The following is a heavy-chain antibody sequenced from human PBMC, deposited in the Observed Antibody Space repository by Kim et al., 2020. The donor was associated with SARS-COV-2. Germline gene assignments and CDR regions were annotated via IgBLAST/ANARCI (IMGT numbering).Heavy chain of an antibody. Sequence: YSNPSLKSRVTISVDTSKNQFSLKLSSVTAADTAVYYCARDHDGYKSFDYWGQGTLVTVSS. V-gene: IGHV4-31*02. D-gene: IGHD5-12*01. J-gene: IGHJ4*02. CDR3: ARDHDGYKSFDY.